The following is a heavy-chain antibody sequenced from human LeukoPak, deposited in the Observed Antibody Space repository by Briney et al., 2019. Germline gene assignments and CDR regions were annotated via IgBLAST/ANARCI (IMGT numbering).Heavy chain of an antibody. Sequence: SETLSLTCSVSDDSITMYYWTWIRQPPGKGLEWIGYVDHTGSTNFNPSLNGRVSISRDTTKNLFSLRLRSVTAGATSVYVCARGRVSSSTWYSTYYYYFYMDVWGKGTTVTVSS. CDR3: ARGRVSSSTWYSTYYYYFYMDV. J-gene: IGHJ6*03. D-gene: IGHD1-1*01. V-gene: IGHV4-59*01. CDR2: VDHTGST. CDR1: DDSITMYY.